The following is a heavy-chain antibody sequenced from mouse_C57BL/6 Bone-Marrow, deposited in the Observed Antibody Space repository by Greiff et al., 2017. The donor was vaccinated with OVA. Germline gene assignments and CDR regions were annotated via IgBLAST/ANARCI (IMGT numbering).Heavy chain of an antibody. CDR1: GFTFRDYG. Sequence: DVMLVESGGGLVKPGGSLKLSCAASGFTFRDYGMHWVRQAPEKGLEWVAYISSGSSTIYYADTVKGRFTISRDNAKNTLFLQMTSLRSEDTAMYYCARGGDYGCFAYWGQGTLVTVSA. D-gene: IGHD2-4*01. V-gene: IGHV5-17*01. CDR3: ARGGDYGCFAY. CDR2: ISSGSSTI. J-gene: IGHJ3*01.